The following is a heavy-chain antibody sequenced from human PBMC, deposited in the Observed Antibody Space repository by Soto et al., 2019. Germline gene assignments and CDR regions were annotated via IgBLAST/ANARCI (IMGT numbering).Heavy chain of an antibody. CDR1: NGSVSSGTYS. CDR3: ARGHYYYGMDV. CDR2: IYYSGTT. V-gene: IGHV4-30-2*01. J-gene: IGHJ6*02. Sequence: TLSLTCTVSNGSVSSGTYSWSWVRQPPGKGLEWIGYIYYSGTTYYTPSLKSRLTMSMDRANDHFSLNLTSVTAADTAVYFCARGHYYYGMDVWGQGITVTVSS.